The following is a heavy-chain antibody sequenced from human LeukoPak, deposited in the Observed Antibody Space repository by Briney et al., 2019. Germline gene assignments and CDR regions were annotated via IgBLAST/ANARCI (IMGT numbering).Heavy chain of an antibody. CDR1: GFTFSSYW. J-gene: IGHJ6*02. D-gene: IGHD6-19*01. V-gene: IGHV3-7*02. Sequence: GGSLRLSCAASGFTFSSYWMSWVRQAPGQGQEWVANIKQDGSEKYYVDSVKGRFTISRDNAKNSLYLQMNSLRAEDTAVYYCARSLPSEWLFYYYYYGMDVWGQGTTVTVSS. CDR2: IKQDGSEK. CDR3: ARSLPSEWLFYYYYYGMDV.